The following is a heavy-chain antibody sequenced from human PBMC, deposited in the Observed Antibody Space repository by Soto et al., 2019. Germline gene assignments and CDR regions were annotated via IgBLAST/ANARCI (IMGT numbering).Heavy chain of an antibody. D-gene: IGHD1-26*01. V-gene: IGHV4-31*03. CDR3: ARHSEWELHFDY. CDR2: IYYSGST. CDR1: GGSISSGGYY. Sequence: SETLSLTCTVSGGSISSGGYYWSWIRQHPGKGLEWIGYIYYSGSTYYNPSLKSRVTISVDTSKNQFSLKLSSVTAADTAVYYCARHSEWELHFDYWGQGTLVTVSS. J-gene: IGHJ4*02.